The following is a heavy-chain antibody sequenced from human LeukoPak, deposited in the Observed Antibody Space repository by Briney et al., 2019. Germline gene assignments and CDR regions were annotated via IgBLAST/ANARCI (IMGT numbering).Heavy chain of an antibody. Sequence: GGSLRLSCVASGVTFSTYAMSWVRQAPGKGLEWVSVISSSGSSTYYADSVKGRFTISRDNSRNTLYLHMDSLRAEDTAVYYCARDTLGGIADYWGQGTLVTVSS. CDR1: GVTFSTYA. CDR2: ISSSGSST. CDR3: ARDTLGGIADY. J-gene: IGHJ4*02. V-gene: IGHV3-23*01. D-gene: IGHD2-15*01.